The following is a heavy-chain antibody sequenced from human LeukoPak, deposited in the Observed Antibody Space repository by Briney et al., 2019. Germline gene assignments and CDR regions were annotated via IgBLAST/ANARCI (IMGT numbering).Heavy chain of an antibody. J-gene: IGHJ4*02. CDR1: GYSFNSYG. Sequence: GASVKVSCKASGYSFNSYGISWVRQAPGQGLEWMGWISAYDGNTNFAQKFQGRITMTTDTGTSTAYMELRSLRSDDTALYYCARDIGYYDSSGIDYWGQGTLVTVSS. D-gene: IGHD3-22*01. CDR3: ARDIGYYDSSGIDY. CDR2: ISAYDGNT. V-gene: IGHV1-18*01.